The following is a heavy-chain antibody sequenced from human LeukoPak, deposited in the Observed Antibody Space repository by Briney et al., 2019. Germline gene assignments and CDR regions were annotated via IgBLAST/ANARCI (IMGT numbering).Heavy chain of an antibody. D-gene: IGHD6-19*01. Sequence: GRSLRLSCAASGVTFDDYAMHWVRQAPGKGLEWVSGICWNSGSICYADSVKGRFTISRDNAKNSLYLQMNSLRAENTALYYSGQGNPRQWVVPESDFDYWGEGTLVTVSS. V-gene: IGHV3-9*01. J-gene: IGHJ4*02. CDR2: ICWNSGSI. CDR3: GQGNPRQWVVPESDFDY. CDR1: GVTFDDYA.